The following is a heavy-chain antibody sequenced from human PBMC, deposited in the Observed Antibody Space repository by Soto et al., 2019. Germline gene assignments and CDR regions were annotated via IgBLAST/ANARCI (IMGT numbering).Heavy chain of an antibody. J-gene: IGHJ4*02. CDR1: GGTFSSYA. Sequence: SVKVSCKASGGTFSSYAISWVRQAPGQGLEWMGEIISIFGTANYAQKFQGRVTITADESTSTAYMELSSLRSEDTAVYYCARDIMITFGGVIVMGYWGQGTLVTVSS. D-gene: IGHD3-16*02. V-gene: IGHV1-69*13. CDR2: IISIFGTA. CDR3: ARDIMITFGGVIVMGY.